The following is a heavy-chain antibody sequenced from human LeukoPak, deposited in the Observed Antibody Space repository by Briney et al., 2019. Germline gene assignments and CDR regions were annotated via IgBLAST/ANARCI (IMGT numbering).Heavy chain of an antibody. Sequence: SETLSLTYAVYGGSFSGYYWSWIRQPPGKGLEWIGEINHSGSTNYNPSLKSRVTISVDTSKNQFSLKLSSVTAADTAVYYCARNPQGYDSSGYYYGYYFDYWGQGTLVTVSS. V-gene: IGHV4-34*01. D-gene: IGHD3-22*01. J-gene: IGHJ4*02. CDR3: ARNPQGYDSSGYYYGYYFDY. CDR1: GGSFSGYY. CDR2: INHSGST.